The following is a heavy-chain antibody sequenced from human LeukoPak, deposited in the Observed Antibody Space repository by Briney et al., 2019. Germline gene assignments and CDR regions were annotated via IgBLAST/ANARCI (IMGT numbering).Heavy chain of an antibody. CDR1: GGTFSGYY. V-gene: IGHV4-34*01. Sequence: PSETLSLTCAVYGGTFSGYYWSWIRQPPGKGLEWIGEINHSGSTNYNPSLKSRVTISVDTSKNQFSLKLSSVTAADTAVYYCARGTYYYDSSGPNFDYWGQGNLVTVSS. CDR3: ARGTYYYDSSGPNFDY. J-gene: IGHJ4*02. CDR2: INHSGST. D-gene: IGHD3-22*01.